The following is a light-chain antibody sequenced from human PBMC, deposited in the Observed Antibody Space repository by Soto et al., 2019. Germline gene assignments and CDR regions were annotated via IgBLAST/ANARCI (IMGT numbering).Light chain of an antibody. CDR3: QQYNKWPFT. CDR1: QSVSSN. J-gene: IGKJ4*01. CDR2: GAS. V-gene: IGKV3D-15*01. Sequence: EIVMTQSPAILSVSPGETAALSCRASQSVSSNLAWYQQEPGQAPRLLIYGASTRATGIPARFSGSGSGTEFTLTISSLQSADFAVYDCQQYNKWPFTFGGGTKVEIK.